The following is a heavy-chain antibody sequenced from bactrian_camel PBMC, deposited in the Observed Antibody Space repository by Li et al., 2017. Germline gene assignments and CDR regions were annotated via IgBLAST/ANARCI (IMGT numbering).Heavy chain of an antibody. CDR3: AADTPHPFATRGHCSPDDDEDYYY. CDR2: LRKDSTT. Sequence: QVQLVESGGGSVQAGESLRLSCTASGFRLGNVDVAWYRQTPGNECTLVSGLRKDSTTYYPDSMKGRFTISRDNAKNTVFLQVDSLQPEDTAVYYCAADTPHPFATRGHCSPDDDEDYYYWGKGTQVTVSS. CDR1: GFRLGNVD. J-gene: IGHJ4*01. D-gene: IGHD3*01. V-gene: IGHV3S55*01.